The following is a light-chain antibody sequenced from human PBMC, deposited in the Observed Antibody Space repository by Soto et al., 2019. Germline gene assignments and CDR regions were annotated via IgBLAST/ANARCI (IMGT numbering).Light chain of an antibody. CDR3: QQYGMSPPYT. Sequence: EIVLTQSPGTLSLSPGERATLSCRASQSVITSFLAWFQQKPGQAPRLLICGASSRATGIPDRFSGSGSGTDFALTISRLEPEDSAVYYCQQYGMSPPYTFGQGTKLEIK. CDR1: QSVITSF. J-gene: IGKJ2*01. CDR2: GAS. V-gene: IGKV3-20*01.